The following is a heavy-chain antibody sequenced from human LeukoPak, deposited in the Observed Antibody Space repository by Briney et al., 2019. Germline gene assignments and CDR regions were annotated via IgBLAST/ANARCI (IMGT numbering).Heavy chain of an antibody. CDR3: ARGTSEAPGVDY. J-gene: IGHJ4*02. Sequence: QPGGSLRLSCAASEFTFSSYWMHWVRHVPGKGLVWVSRINSDGRSTSYADSVKGRFTISRDNAKNMLYLQMSSLRAEDTAVYYCARGTSEAPGVDYWGQGTLVTVSS. CDR1: EFTFSSYW. V-gene: IGHV3-74*01. D-gene: IGHD2-2*01. CDR2: INSDGRST.